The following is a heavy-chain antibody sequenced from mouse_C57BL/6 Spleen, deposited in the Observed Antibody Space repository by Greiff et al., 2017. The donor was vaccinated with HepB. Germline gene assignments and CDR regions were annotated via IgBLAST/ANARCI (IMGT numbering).Heavy chain of an antibody. V-gene: IGHV1-76*01. CDR2: IYPGSGNT. CDR3: AREGYYDPAWFAY. CDR1: GYTFTDYY. Sequence: VQLQQSGAELVRPGASVKLSCKASGYTFTDYYINGVKQRPGQGLEWIARIYPGSGNTYYNEKFKGKATLTAEKSSSTAYMQLSSLTSEDSAVYFCAREGYYDPAWFAYWGQGTLVTVSA. J-gene: IGHJ3*01. D-gene: IGHD2-4*01.